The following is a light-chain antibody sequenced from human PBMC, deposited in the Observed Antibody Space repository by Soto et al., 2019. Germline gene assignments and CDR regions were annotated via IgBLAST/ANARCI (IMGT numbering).Light chain of an antibody. J-gene: IGKJ5*01. CDR3: QQRHRRPIT. CDR2: DAS. V-gene: IGKV3-11*01. CDR1: QSVTTY. Sequence: ETDWTPSPDPPSLSPGERATLSCRASQSVTTYLAWYQQKPGQAPRLLIYDASNRATGIPARFSGSGSGTDFTLTISSLEPEDSAVYYCQQRHRRPITLGQGTRLEIK.